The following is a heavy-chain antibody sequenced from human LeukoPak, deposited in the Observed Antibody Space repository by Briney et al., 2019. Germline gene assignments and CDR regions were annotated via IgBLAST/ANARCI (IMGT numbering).Heavy chain of an antibody. CDR1: GFTFSDYY. V-gene: IGHV3-11*01. Sequence: PGGSLRLSCAASGFTFSDYYMSWIRQAPGKGLEWVSYISSSGSTIYYADSVKGRFTISRDNAKNSLYLQMNSLRAEDTAVYYCARQGVTMTPRWFDPWGQGTLVTVSS. CDR3: ARQGVTMTPRWFDP. CDR2: ISSSGSTI. D-gene: IGHD3-22*01. J-gene: IGHJ5*02.